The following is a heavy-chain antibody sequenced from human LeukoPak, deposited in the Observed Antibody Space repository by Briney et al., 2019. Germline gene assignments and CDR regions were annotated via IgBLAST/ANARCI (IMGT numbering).Heavy chain of an antibody. CDR3: AKEQGYNTPFDY. CDR1: GFTFDDYA. V-gene: IGHV3-9*01. J-gene: IGHJ4*02. CDR2: ISWNSGSI. Sequence: PGGSLRLSCAASGFTFDDYAMHWVRQAPGKGLEWVSGISWNSGSIGYADSVKGRFTISRDNAKNSLYLQMNSLRAEGTALYYCAKEQGYNTPFDYWGQGTLVTVSS. D-gene: IGHD5-24*01.